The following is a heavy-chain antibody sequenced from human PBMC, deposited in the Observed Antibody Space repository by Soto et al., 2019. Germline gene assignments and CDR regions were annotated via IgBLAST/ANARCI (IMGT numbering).Heavy chain of an antibody. CDR1: GFTVSSNY. Sequence: EVQLVESGGCLVQPGGSLRLSCAASGFTVSSNYMSWYHQAPGKGLEWVSVIYSGGSTHYAACVKGRFTISRDNSKNPLYLQMNSLRDEESAVYYCAREGVVAASDWGQGTLVTVSS. CDR2: IYSGGST. D-gene: IGHD2-15*01. V-gene: IGHV3-66*01. J-gene: IGHJ4*02. CDR3: AREGVVAASD.